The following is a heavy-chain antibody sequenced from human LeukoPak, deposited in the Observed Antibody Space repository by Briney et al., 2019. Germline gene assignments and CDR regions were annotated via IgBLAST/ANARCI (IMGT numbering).Heavy chain of an antibody. CDR2: ISYDGSNK. CDR1: GFTFSSYA. J-gene: IGHJ4*02. Sequence: GRSLRLSCAASGFTFSSYAMHWVRQAPGKGLEWVAVISYDGSNKYYADSVKGRFTISRDNAKNSLYLQMNSLRAEDTALYYCAKGHAHSSSWSDFDYWGQGTLVTVSS. V-gene: IGHV3-30-3*01. CDR3: AKGHAHSSSWSDFDY. D-gene: IGHD6-13*01.